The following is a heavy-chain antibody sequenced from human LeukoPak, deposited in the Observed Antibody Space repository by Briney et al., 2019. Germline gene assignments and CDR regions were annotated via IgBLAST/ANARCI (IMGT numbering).Heavy chain of an antibody. Sequence: GGSLRLSCAASGFTFSSYWMHWVRQAPGKGLVWVSRINSDGSSTSYADSVKGRFTISRDNAKNTLYLQMNSLRAEDTAVYYCARPTYGSGSYFGEYYYYYIDVWGKGTTVTVSS. CDR3: ARPTYGSGSYFGEYYYYYIDV. D-gene: IGHD3-10*01. V-gene: IGHV3-74*01. J-gene: IGHJ6*03. CDR2: INSDGSST. CDR1: GFTFSSYW.